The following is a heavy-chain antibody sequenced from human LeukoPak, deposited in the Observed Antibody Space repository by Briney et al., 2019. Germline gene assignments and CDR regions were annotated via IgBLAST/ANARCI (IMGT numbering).Heavy chain of an antibody. J-gene: IGHJ4*02. V-gene: IGHV1-46*01. Sequence: ASVKVSCKASGCTFTNYYLHWVRQAPGQGLEWMGVINPSTRYTSYAQRFQGRVSMTRDTSTSTVYMELSSLTSEDTAVYYCARTEISTTLPPDYWGQGTLVTVSS. CDR1: GCTFTNYY. CDR3: ARTEISTTLPPDY. CDR2: INPSTRYT. D-gene: IGHD5-24*01.